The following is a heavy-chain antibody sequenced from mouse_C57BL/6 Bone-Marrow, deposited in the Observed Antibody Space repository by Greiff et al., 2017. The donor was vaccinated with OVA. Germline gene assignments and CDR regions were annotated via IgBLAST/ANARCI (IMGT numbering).Heavy chain of an antibody. D-gene: IGHD1-1*01. CDR2: ISDGGSYT. CDR3: ASDGYYYCSSFYAMDY. Sequence: DVQLVESGGGLVKPGGSLKLSCAASGFTFSSYAMSWVRQTPEKRLEWVATISDGGSYTYYPDNVKGRFTISRDNAKNNLYLQMSHLKSEDTAMYYCASDGYYYCSSFYAMDYWGQGTSVTVSS. CDR1: GFTFSSYA. J-gene: IGHJ4*01. V-gene: IGHV5-4*01.